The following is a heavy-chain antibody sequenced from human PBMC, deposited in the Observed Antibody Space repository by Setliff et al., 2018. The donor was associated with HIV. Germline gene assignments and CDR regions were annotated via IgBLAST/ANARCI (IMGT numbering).Heavy chain of an antibody. CDR2: IEQDGSEK. Sequence: GGSLRLSCAASGFTFSSYWMSWVRQAPGKGLEWVANIEQDGSEKYYVDSVRGRFTIARDNARNSLYLQMNSLKADDTAVYYCARAKIGPAGDRTYYYGMDVWGQGTTVTVSS. J-gene: IGHJ6*02. CDR3: ARAKIGPAGDRTYYYGMDV. V-gene: IGHV3-7*03. D-gene: IGHD4-17*01. CDR1: GFTFSSYW.